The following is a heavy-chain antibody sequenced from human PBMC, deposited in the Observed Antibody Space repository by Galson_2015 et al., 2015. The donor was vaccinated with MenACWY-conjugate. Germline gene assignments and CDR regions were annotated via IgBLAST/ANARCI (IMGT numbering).Heavy chain of an antibody. CDR3: ASEDYYYDSSSRRKLSMDY. CDR1: GFTFSRYW. D-gene: IGHD3-22*01. CDR2: IKPDGSEK. Sequence: SLRLSCAVSGFTFSRYWMHWVRQAPGKGLERVADIKPDGSEKYYEDSVKGRFTIPRDNVKNSLYLQMNSLRAEDTAVYYCASEDYYYDSSSRRKLSMDYWGQGTLVTVSS. J-gene: IGHJ4*02. V-gene: IGHV3-7*03.